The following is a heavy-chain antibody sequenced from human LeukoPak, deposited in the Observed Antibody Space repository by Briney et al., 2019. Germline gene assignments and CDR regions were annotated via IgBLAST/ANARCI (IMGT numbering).Heavy chain of an antibody. D-gene: IGHD4-17*01. CDR1: GFTFSSYW. V-gene: IGHV3-7*01. CDR2: IKQDGSEK. Sequence: GGSLRLSCAASGFTFSSYWMSWVRQAPGKGLEWVANIKQDGSEKYYVDSVKGRFTISRDNAKNSLYLQTNSLRAEDTAVYYCARTTVTGDYDWFDPWGQGTLVTVSS. CDR3: ARTTVTGDYDWFDP. J-gene: IGHJ5*02.